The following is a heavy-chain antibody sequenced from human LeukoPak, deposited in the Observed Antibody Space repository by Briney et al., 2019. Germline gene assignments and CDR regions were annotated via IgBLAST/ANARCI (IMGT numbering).Heavy chain of an antibody. CDR1: GNYW. Sequence: PGGSLRLSCVASGNYWMHWVRQAPGKGLVWVSHINSDGSWTSYADSVKGRFTISKDNAKNTVYLQMNSLRAEDTAVYYCVRDLGGRSGHWGQGTLVTVSS. V-gene: IGHV3-74*01. J-gene: IGHJ4*02. CDR2: INSDGSWT. CDR3: VRDLGGRSGH. D-gene: IGHD1-26*01.